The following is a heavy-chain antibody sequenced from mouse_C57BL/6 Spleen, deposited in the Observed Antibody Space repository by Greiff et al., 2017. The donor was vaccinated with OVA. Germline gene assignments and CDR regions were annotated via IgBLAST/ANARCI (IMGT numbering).Heavy chain of an antibody. J-gene: IGHJ2*01. CDR2: IDPSDSYT. D-gene: IGHD1-1*01. CDR3: ARLGTTVVAKGY. CDR1: GYTFTSYW. Sequence: QVQLQQPGAELVRPGTSVKLSCKASGYTFTSYWMHWVKQRPGQGLEWIGVIDPSDSYTNYNQKFKGKATLTVDTSSSTAYMQLSSLTSEDSAVYYCARLGTTVVAKGYWGQGTTLTVSS. V-gene: IGHV1-59*01.